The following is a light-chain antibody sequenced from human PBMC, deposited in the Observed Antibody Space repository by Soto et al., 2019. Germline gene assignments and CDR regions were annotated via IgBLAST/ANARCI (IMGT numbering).Light chain of an antibody. CDR2: AAS. CDR1: QAVSTW. J-gene: IGKJ4*01. V-gene: IGKV1-12*01. CDR3: QQSNSFPRT. Sequence: DIQMTQSPSFVSASVGDRVTITCRASQAVSTWLAWYQQKPGDAPKLLIYAASTLQSGVPSRFSGSGSGTDFTLTIRSLQPEDFATYYCQQSNSFPRTFGXGTKXEXK.